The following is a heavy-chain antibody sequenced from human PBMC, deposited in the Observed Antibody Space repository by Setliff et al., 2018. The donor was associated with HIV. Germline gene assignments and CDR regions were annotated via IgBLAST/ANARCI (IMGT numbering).Heavy chain of an antibody. D-gene: IGHD3-22*01. V-gene: IGHV1-69*10. Sequence: SVKVSCKASGGTFSSYAISWVRQAPGQGLEWMGGIIPILGIANYAQKFQGRVTITADKSTSTAYMELRSLRSDDTAVYYCARMIVLSASSPPNAFDIWGQGTMVTVSS. CDR2: IIPILGIA. J-gene: IGHJ3*02. CDR1: GGTFSSYA. CDR3: ARMIVLSASSPPNAFDI.